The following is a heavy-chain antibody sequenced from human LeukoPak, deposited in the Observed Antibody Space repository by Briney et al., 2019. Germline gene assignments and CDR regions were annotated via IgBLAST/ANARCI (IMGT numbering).Heavy chain of an antibody. CDR1: GFTFSSYG. CDR3: AKDFGAMISYYYMDV. Sequence: GGSLRLSCAASGFTFSSYGMHWVRQAPGKGLEWVAFIRYDGSNKYYADSVKGRFTISRDNSKNTLYLQMNSLRAEDTAVYYCAKDFGAMISYYYMDVWGKGTTVTVSS. D-gene: IGHD5-18*01. J-gene: IGHJ6*03. CDR2: IRYDGSNK. V-gene: IGHV3-30*02.